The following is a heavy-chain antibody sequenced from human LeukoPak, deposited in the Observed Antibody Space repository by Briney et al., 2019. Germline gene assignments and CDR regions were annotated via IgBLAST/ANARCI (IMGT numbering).Heavy chain of an antibody. Sequence: SETLSLTCTVSGVSISSSNSYWGWIRQPPGKGLEWIGSIYYTGNTYYNASLKSRVTSSIDTTKNQFSRKLSSVTAADTAVYYCARDLDYYGSGSYYRGVNWFDPWGQGTLVTVSS. CDR1: GVSISSSNSY. CDR2: IYYTGNT. J-gene: IGHJ5*02. CDR3: ARDLDYYGSGSYYRGVNWFDP. D-gene: IGHD3-10*01. V-gene: IGHV4-39*07.